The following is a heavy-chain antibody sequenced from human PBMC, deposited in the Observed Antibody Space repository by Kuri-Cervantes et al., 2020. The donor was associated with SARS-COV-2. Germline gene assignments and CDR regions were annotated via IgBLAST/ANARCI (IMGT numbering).Heavy chain of an antibody. CDR1: GYTFTSYD. J-gene: IGHJ4*02. CDR3: ATSFSVYGGYSFDY. D-gene: IGHD3-22*01. V-gene: IGHV1-8*01. Sequence: ASVKVSCKASGYTFTSYDINWVRQATGQGLEWMGWMNPNSGNTGYAQKFQGRVTMTRNTSISTAYMELSSLRSEDTAVYYCATSFSVYGGYSFDYWGQGTLVTVSS. CDR2: MNPNSGNT.